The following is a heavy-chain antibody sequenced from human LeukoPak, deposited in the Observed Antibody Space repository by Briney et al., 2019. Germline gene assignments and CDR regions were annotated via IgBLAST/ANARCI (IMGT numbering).Heavy chain of an antibody. CDR2: IYYSGST. V-gene: IGHV4-59*01. J-gene: IGHJ6*02. Sequence: SETLSLTSTVSGGSISSYYWSWSRQPPGKGLEWIGYIYYSGSTNYNPSHKSRVTISVDTSKNQFSLKLSSVTAADTAVYYCATKYYGMDVWGQGTTVTVSS. CDR1: GGSISSYY. CDR3: ATKYYGMDV.